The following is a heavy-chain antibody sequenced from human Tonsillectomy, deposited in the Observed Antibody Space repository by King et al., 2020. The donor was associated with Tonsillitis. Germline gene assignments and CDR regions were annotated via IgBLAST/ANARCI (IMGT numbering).Heavy chain of an antibody. D-gene: IGHD5-24*01. CDR3: ARVAARDPAFDY. J-gene: IGHJ4*02. CDR1: GGTFSSYA. CDR2: IIPILAIA. Sequence: GGGGRRAGSSVKVSCKASGGTFSSYAISWVRQAPGQGLEWMGRIIPILAIADYAQNFQGRVTLTAGISTSTAYMELLSLRSDSTAVYYCARVAARDPAFDYGGQGTLVTVSS. V-gene: IGHV1-69*04.